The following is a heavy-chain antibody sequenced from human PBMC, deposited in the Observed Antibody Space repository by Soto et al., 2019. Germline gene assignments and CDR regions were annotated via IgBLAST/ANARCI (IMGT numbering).Heavy chain of an antibody. D-gene: IGHD2-15*01. V-gene: IGHV3-30*03. CDR3: RGYCSGGSGHGAGGMDV. CDR1: GFTFSSYG. Sequence: QVQLVESGGGVVQPGRSLRLSCAASGFTFSSYGMHWVRQAPGKGLEWVAVISYDGSNKYYADSVKGRFTISRDNSKNTLYLQMNSLRAEDTAVYYCRGYCSGGSGHGAGGMDVWGQGTTVTVSS. CDR2: ISYDGSNK. J-gene: IGHJ6*02.